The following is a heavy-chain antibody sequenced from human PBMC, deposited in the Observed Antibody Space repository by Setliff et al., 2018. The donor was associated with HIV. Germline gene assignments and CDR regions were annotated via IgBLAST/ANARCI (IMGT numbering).Heavy chain of an antibody. CDR2: MNPDGSNT. CDR1: GYSFITYW. Sequence: GESLKISCKGSGYSFITYWIGWVRQRPGKGLEWMGIMNPDGSNTRYSPSFQGQVTISVGESISTAYLQWSSLKASDTAFYYCARFYGSYDVGGFDIWGQGTKVTVSS. CDR3: ARFYGSYDVGGFDI. D-gene: IGHD3-16*01. J-gene: IGHJ3*02. V-gene: IGHV5-51*01.